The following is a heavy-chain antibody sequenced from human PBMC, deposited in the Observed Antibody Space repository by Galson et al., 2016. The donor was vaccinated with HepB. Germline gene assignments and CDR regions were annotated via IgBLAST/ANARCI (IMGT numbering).Heavy chain of an antibody. D-gene: IGHD3-10*01. CDR2: ISYDGSNK. V-gene: IGHV3-30-3*01. CDR1: GFTFSSYA. Sequence: SLRLSCAASGFTFSSYAMHWVRQAPGKGLEWVAVISYDGSNKYCADSVKGRFTTSRDNSKNTLYLQMNSLRAEDTAVYYCARDRGYEDDAFDIWGQGTMVTVSS. CDR3: ARDRGYEDDAFDI. J-gene: IGHJ3*02.